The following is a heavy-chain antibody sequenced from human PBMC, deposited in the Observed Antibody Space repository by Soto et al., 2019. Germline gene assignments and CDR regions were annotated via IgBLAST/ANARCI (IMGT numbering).Heavy chain of an antibody. CDR3: ARDSRRSNFSPYYYGMDV. J-gene: IGHJ6*02. CDR1: CGSIISGGYY. CDR2: IYYSGST. V-gene: IGHV4-31*03. Sequence: SETLSLTCTFSCGSIISGGYYWSWIRQHPGKGLEWIGYIYYSGSTYYNPSLKSRVTISVDTSKNQFSLKLSSVTAADTAVYYCARDSRRSNFSPYYYGMDVWGQGTTVTVSS. D-gene: IGHD4-4*01.